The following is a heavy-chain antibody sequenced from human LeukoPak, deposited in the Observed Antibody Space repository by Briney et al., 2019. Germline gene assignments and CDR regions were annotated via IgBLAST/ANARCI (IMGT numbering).Heavy chain of an antibody. CDR3: VRDKRGAAVADDPFDI. D-gene: IGHD6-13*01. J-gene: IGHJ3*02. CDR2: MNPNSGNT. V-gene: IGHV1-8*01. CDR1: GYTFTSCD. Sequence: ASVKVSCKASGYTFTSCDFNWVRQATGQGLEWMGWMNPNSGNTGYAQKFQGRVTMTRDTSISTAYMELSSLRVEDSAVYYCVRDKRGAAVADDPFDIWGQGTMVTVSS.